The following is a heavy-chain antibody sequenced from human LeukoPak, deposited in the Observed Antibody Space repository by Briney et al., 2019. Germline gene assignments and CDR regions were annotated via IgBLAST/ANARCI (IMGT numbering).Heavy chain of an antibody. J-gene: IGHJ4*02. CDR3: ATSYSYYSD. CDR2: IHYSGRT. Sequence: SDTLSLTCTVSGASISSGDYYWSCIRQPPGKGLEWIGYIHYSGRTYYNPSLKSRVAISVDTSKNQFSLKLSSVTTADTAVYYCATSYSYYSDWGQGALVTVSS. D-gene: IGHD5-18*01. CDR1: GASISSGDYY. V-gene: IGHV4-30-4*02.